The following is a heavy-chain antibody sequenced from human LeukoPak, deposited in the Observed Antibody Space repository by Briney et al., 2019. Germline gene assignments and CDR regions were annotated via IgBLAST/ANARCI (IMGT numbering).Heavy chain of an antibody. CDR1: GYTFTSYA. D-gene: IGHD2-15*01. Sequence: EASVTVSCKASGYTFTSYAMNWVRQAPGQGLEWMGWINTNTGNPTYAQGFTGRFVLSLDTSVSTAYLQISSLKAEDTAVYYWARIPTHYYYYYRDVWGKGTTVTVSS. CDR3: ARIPTHYYYYYRDV. J-gene: IGHJ6*03. CDR2: INTNTGNP. V-gene: IGHV7-4-1*02.